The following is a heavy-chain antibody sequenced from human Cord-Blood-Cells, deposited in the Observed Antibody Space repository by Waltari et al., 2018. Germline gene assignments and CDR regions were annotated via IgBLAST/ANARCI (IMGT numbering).Heavy chain of an antibody. CDR1: VGSICTSSYS. CDR2: IYYSEST. J-gene: IGHJ4*02. V-gene: IGHV4-39*01. Sequence: QLQMQESGPGLVKPSDTLSVTCTVSVGSICTSSYSWGWIRQPPGKGLEWIGSIYYSESTYYNPSLKSRVTISVDTSKNQFSLKLSSVTAADTAVYYCARPGQADYWGQGTLVTVSS. CDR3: ARPGQADY.